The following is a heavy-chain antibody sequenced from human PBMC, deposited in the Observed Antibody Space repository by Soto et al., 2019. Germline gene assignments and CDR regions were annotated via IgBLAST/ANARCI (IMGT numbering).Heavy chain of an antibody. CDR2: ISGSGSST. V-gene: IGHV3-23*01. Sequence: PAGCLRLCCAASGLTFSSYGMSWVRQAPGKGLEWVSAISGSGSSTYYADSVKGRFTISRDNSKNTLYLQMNSLRAEDTAVYFCAKDRSGDTGGRVRFDPWGQGTLVTVSS. CDR1: GLTFSSYG. CDR3: AKDRSGDTGGRVRFDP. D-gene: IGHD2-21*02. J-gene: IGHJ5*02.